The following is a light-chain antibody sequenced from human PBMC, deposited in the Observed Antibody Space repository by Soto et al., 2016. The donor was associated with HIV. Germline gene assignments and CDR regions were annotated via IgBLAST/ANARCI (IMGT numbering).Light chain of an antibody. CDR1: QSVNDW. V-gene: IGKV1-5*03. Sequence: DIQLTQSPSTLSASVGDRVTITCRASQSVNDWLVWYQQKPGTPPILLIYKVSTLESGVPSRFSGVGFGTDFTLTISTLQPEDSAIYYCQQYNTPPWTFGQGTKVEI. CDR3: QQYNTPPWT. CDR2: KVS. J-gene: IGKJ1*01.